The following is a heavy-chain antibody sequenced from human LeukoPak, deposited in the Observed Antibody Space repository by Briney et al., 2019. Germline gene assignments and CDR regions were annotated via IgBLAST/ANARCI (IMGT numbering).Heavy chain of an antibody. CDR3: ARGGYSYGFRVAPIDD. V-gene: IGHV4-34*01. J-gene: IGHJ4*02. CDR2: INHSGST. CDR1: GGSFSGYY. D-gene: IGHD5-18*01. Sequence: PSETLSLTCAVYGGSFSGYYWSWIRQPPGKGLEWIGEINHSGSTNYNPSLKSRVTISSDTSKNQLSLRLSSVAAAVTAGYYCARGGYSYGFRVAPIDDWGQGTTVTVSS.